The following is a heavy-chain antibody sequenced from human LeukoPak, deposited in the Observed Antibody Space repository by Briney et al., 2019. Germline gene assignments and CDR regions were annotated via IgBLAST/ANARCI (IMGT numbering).Heavy chain of an antibody. J-gene: IGHJ5*02. Sequence: ASVKVSCKASGYTFTSYDINWVRQATGQGLEWMGWMNPNSGNTGYAQKFQGRVTMTRNTSISTAYMGLSSLRSGDTAVYYCARKYSSSSLWFDPWGQGTLVTVSS. V-gene: IGHV1-8*01. CDR3: ARKYSSSSLWFDP. CDR2: MNPNSGNT. CDR1: GYTFTSYD. D-gene: IGHD6-6*01.